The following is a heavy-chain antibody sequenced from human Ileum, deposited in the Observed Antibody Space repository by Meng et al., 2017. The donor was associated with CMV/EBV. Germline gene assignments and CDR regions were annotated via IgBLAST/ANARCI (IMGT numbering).Heavy chain of an antibody. D-gene: IGHD3-3*01. J-gene: IGHJ4*02. CDR2: ISYDGSSE. CDR3: ARAIFEVVIIPKPPDY. V-gene: IGHV3-30-3*01. Sequence: GESLKISCAASGFRFSTYAMHWVRQAPGKGLEWLAVISYDGSSEYYADSVKGRFTVSKDNSKNTLYLQMNSLRTEDTAVYYCARAIFEVVIIPKPPDYWGQGTLVTVSS. CDR1: GFRFSTYA.